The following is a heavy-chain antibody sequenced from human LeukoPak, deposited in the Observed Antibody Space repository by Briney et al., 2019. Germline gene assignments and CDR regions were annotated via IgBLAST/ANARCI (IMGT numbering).Heavy chain of an antibody. CDR2: INPSGGST. Sequence: GASVKVSCKASGYTFTSYYMHWVRQAPGQGLEWMGIINPSGGSTSYTQKFQGRVTMTRDTSISTAYMELSSLTFDDTAVYYCARSQVSGSDFDYWGQGTLVTVSS. J-gene: IGHJ4*02. CDR1: GYTFTSYY. CDR3: ARSQVSGSDFDY. V-gene: IGHV1-46*01.